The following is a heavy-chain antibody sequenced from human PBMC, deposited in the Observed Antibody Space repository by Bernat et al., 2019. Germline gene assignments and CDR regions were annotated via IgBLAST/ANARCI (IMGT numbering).Heavy chain of an antibody. CDR3: ARADYDFWSGLIRGWFDP. J-gene: IGHJ5*02. V-gene: IGHV1-18*01. D-gene: IGHD3-3*01. CDR2: ISAYNGNT. CDR1: KYTFTSYG. Sequence: CKADKYTFTSYGISWVRQAPGQGLEWMGWISAYNGNTNYAQKLQGRVTMTTDTSTSTAYMELRSLRSDDTAVYYCARADYDFWSGLIRGWFDPWGQ.